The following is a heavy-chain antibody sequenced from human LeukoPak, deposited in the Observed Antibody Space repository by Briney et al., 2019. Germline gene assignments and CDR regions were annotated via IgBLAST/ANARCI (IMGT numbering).Heavy chain of an antibody. CDR2: IYAGGST. J-gene: IGHJ4*02. D-gene: IGHD5-18*01. CDR1: GFTFSSYE. CDR3: ANDLGWIQLNLG. V-gene: IGHV3-53*01. Sequence: GGSLRLSCAASGFTFSSYEMNWVRQAPGKGLEWVSVIYAGGSTYYTDSVKGRFTISRDNSKNTLYLQMNSLRVEDTAVYYCANDLGWIQLNLGRGQGTLVTVSP.